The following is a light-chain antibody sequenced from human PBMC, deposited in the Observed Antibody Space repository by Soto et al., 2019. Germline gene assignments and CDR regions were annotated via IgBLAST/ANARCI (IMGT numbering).Light chain of an antibody. V-gene: IGLV4-69*01. CDR2: LNNDGSH. CDR1: SGHSSYA. J-gene: IGLJ3*02. CDR3: QTWGTGIQV. Sequence: QPVLTQSPSASASLGASVKLTCTLSSGHSSYAIAWHRQQPEKGPRFLMRLNNDGSHTKADGIPDRFSGSSSGAERYLTISSLQSEDEADYYCQTWGTGIQVFGGGTKLTVL.